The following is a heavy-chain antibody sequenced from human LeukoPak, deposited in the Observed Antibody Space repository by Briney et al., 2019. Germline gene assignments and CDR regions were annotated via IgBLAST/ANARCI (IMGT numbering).Heavy chain of an antibody. J-gene: IGHJ5*02. CDR3: ARGRPLWFGELS. CDR1: GGSISSSGYY. Sequence: SETLSLTCTLSGGSISSSGYYWGWIRQPPGKGLEWIGSIYYSGSTYYNPSLKSRVTISVDTSKNQFSLKLSSVTAADTAVYYCARGRPLWFGELSWGQGTLVTVSS. V-gene: IGHV4-39*01. D-gene: IGHD3-10*01. CDR2: IYYSGST.